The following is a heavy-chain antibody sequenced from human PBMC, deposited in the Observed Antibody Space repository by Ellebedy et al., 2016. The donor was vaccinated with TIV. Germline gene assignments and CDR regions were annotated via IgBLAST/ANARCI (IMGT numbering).Heavy chain of an antibody. CDR3: VKESSSWYVSYYGMDV. J-gene: IGHJ6*02. V-gene: IGHV3-64D*06. CDR2: ISSNGGST. CDR1: GFTFSSYA. Sequence: PGGSLRLSCSASGFTFSSYAMHWVRQAPGQGLEYVSAISSNGGSTYYADSVKGRFTISRDNSKNTLYLQMSSLRAEDTAVYYCVKESSSWYVSYYGMDVWGQGTTVTVSS. D-gene: IGHD6-13*01.